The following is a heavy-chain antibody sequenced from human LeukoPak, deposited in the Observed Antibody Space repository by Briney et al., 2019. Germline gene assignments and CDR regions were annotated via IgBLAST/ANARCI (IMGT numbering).Heavy chain of an antibody. J-gene: IGHJ4*02. CDR2: IYYSGST. Sequence: SETLFLTCAVYGGSFSGYHWSWIRQPTGKGLEWIGYIYYSGSTNYNPSLKSRVTISVDTSKNQFSLKLSSVTAADTAVYYCARASGWELLDYWGQGTLVTVSS. CDR1: GGSFSGYH. V-gene: IGHV4-59*01. CDR3: ARASGWELLDY. D-gene: IGHD2-15*01.